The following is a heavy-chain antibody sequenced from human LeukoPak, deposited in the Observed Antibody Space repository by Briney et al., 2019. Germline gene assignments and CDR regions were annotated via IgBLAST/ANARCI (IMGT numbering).Heavy chain of an antibody. CDR3: ARTLRYSRTTGSFPFEAFDL. D-gene: IGHD1/OR15-1a*01. CDR1: RGTFSSPEYF. J-gene: IGHJ3*01. CDR2: IYVTGKN. V-gene: IGHV4-61*09. Sequence: SGTLSLTCTASRGTFSSPEYFWAWIPPPAGKGLVSLSHIYVTGKNNSDASLQSRVTISLDTSKNKLSLELNSVRAADSAVYYCARTLRYSRTTGSFPFEAFDLWGHGTMVVVSS.